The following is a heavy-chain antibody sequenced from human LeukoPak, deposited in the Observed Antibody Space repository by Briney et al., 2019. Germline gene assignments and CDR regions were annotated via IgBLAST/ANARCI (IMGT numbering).Heavy chain of an antibody. D-gene: IGHD3-22*01. Sequence: HPGGSLRLSCAASGFTFRSYAMSWVRQAPGKGLEWVSGISGSGSSTYYADSVKGRFTISRDNSKNTLYLQMNSLRAEDTAVYYCAKPRSDYYYSAFDYWGQGTLVTVSS. CDR3: AKPRSDYYYSAFDY. J-gene: IGHJ4*02. V-gene: IGHV3-23*01. CDR2: ISGSGSST. CDR1: GFTFRSYA.